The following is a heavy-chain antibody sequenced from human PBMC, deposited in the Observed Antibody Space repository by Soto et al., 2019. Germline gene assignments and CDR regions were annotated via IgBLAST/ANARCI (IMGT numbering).Heavy chain of an antibody. D-gene: IGHD2-8*01. J-gene: IGHJ4*02. V-gene: IGHV3-9*01. Sequence: PGGSLRLSCAASGFTFDDYAMHWVRQAPGKGLEWVSGISWNSGSIGYADSVKGRFTISRDNAKNSLYLQMNSLRAEDTALYYCAKGLRMYALDYWGQGTLVTVYS. CDR2: ISWNSGSI. CDR1: GFTFDDYA. CDR3: AKGLRMYALDY.